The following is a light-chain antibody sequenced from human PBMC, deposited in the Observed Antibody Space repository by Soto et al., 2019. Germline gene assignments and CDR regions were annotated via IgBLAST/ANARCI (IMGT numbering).Light chain of an antibody. J-gene: IGKJ2*01. CDR2: AAS. CDR3: LQDYDFPYP. CDR1: QDISVD. V-gene: IGKV1-6*01. Sequence: AIQMTQSPPSLSASVGDRVIITCRASQDISVDAGWLPQRPGQAPNLLIYAASTLHTGVPSTFTGSGSGTDFTLTINELQPEDVAAYFCLQDYDFPYPFGDGTKLEI.